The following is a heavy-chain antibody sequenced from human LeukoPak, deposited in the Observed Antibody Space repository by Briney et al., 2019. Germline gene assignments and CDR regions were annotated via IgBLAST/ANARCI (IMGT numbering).Heavy chain of an antibody. D-gene: IGHD2-21*01. CDR3: ARWRRNQIAGIAYDAFDI. CDR2: IYYSGSN. V-gene: IGHV4-39*01. CDR1: GGSISSSNYY. J-gene: IGHJ3*02. Sequence: SETLSLICTVSGGSISSSNYYWGWIRQPPGKGLEWIGSIYYSGSNYYNPSLKSGVTISVDTPKRQFSLKLNSVTAPDTAVHYCARWRRNQIAGIAYDAFDIWGEGTMVTVSS.